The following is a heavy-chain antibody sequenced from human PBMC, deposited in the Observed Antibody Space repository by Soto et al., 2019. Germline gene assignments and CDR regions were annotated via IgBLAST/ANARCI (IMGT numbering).Heavy chain of an antibody. J-gene: IGHJ5*02. D-gene: IGHD6-13*01. CDR2: INPNSGGT. CDR3: ARPPAPIAAAGTGIYNRFDQ. V-gene: IGHV1-2*04. Sequence: QVPLVQSGAEVKKPGASVKVSCKASGYTFTGYYMHWVRQAPGQGLEWMGWINPNSGGTNYAQKFQGWVTMTRDTPISTAYMELSGRRSDDTAVSYCARPPAPIAAAGTGIYNRFDQWGQGTLVTVSS. CDR1: GYTFTGYY.